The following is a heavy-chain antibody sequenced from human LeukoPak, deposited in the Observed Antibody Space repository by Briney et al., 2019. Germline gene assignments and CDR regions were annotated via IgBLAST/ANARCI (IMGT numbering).Heavy chain of an antibody. CDR1: GFTFRTYA. J-gene: IGHJ4*02. CDR2: IRPDGDGT. CDR3: AREQSGTRGWYTVDY. V-gene: IGHV3-23*01. D-gene: IGHD6-19*01. Sequence: LGLSCAASGFTFRTYAISGVRQRPGKGREGVSAIRPDGDGTYYTDSVRGRFTISRDNSKDTVYLQINSLRVEDTAVYYCAREQSGTRGWYTVDYWGQGTLVTVSS.